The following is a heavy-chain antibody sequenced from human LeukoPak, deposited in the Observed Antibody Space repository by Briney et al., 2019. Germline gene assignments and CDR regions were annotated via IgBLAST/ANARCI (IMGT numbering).Heavy chain of an antibody. Sequence: GGSLRLSCAASGFTFSSYAMHWVRQAPGKGLEWVAVISYDGSNKYYADSVKGRFTISRDNAKNSLYLQMNSLRAEDTAVYYCARGGDTGSYSKFWGQGTLVTVSS. D-gene: IGHD1-26*01. J-gene: IGHJ4*02. CDR2: ISYDGSNK. V-gene: IGHV3-30-3*01. CDR1: GFTFSSYA. CDR3: ARGGDTGSYSKF.